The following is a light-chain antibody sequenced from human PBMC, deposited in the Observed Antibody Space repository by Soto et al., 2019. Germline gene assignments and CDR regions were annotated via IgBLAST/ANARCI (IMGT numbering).Light chain of an antibody. V-gene: IGKV4-1*01. CDR3: QRFYNTPPYT. Sequence: DTVMTQSPDSLAVSLGERATINCKSSQSVFHSANNMNYLAWYQQKPGQSPKLLISWASIRDSGFPDRFIGSVSVTDFSLTINILRAEDGAVYYCQRFYNTPPYTFGQGTRLEIK. CDR2: WAS. CDR1: QSVFHSANNMNY. J-gene: IGKJ2*01.